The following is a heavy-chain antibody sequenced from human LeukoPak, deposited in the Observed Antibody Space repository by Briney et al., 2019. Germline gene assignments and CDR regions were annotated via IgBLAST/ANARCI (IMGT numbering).Heavy chain of an antibody. D-gene: IGHD3-3*01. Sequence: SGTLSLTCAVSGGSISSSNWWSWVLQPPGKGLEWIVEIYHSGNTNYNPSLKSRVTISVDTSKNQFSLKLSSVTAADTAVYYCERSRFLEWLFDYWGQGTLVTVSS. J-gene: IGHJ4*02. CDR2: IYHSGNT. CDR1: GGSISSSNW. V-gene: IGHV4-4*02. CDR3: ERSRFLEWLFDY.